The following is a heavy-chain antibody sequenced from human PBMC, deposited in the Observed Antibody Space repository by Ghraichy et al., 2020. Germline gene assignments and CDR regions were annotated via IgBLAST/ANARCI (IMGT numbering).Heavy chain of an antibody. Sequence: SETLSLTCAVYGGSFSGYYWSWFRQPPGKGLEWIGEINHSGSTNYNPSLKSRVTISVDTSKNQFSLKLSSVTAADTAVYYCASIHYYDSSGYYYSDYWGQGTLVTVSS. V-gene: IGHV4-34*01. CDR2: INHSGST. D-gene: IGHD3-22*01. CDR3: ASIHYYDSSGYYYSDY. J-gene: IGHJ4*02. CDR1: GGSFSGYY.